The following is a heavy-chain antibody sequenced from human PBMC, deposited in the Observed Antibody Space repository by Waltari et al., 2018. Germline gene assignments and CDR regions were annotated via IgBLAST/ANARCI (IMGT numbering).Heavy chain of an antibody. Sequence: QVQLVQSGAEVKKPGSSVKVSCKASGGTFSSYAISWVRQAPGQGLEWMGGIIPIFGTANYAQKFQGRVTITADESTSTAYMELSSLRSEDTAVYYCANLEGLIAAAGNGAFDIWGQGTMVTVSS. D-gene: IGHD6-13*01. J-gene: IGHJ3*02. CDR3: ANLEGLIAAAGNGAFDI. V-gene: IGHV1-69*13. CDR1: GGTFSSYA. CDR2: IIPIFGTA.